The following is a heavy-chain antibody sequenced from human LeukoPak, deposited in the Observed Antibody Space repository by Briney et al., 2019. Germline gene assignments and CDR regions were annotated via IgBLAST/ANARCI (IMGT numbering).Heavy chain of an antibody. J-gene: IGHJ4*02. CDR3: ARDARQGSYFQYYFDY. V-gene: IGHV3-48*01. D-gene: IGHD1-26*01. Sequence: GGSLRLSCAASGFTFSSYSMNWVRQAPGKGLEWVSYISSSSTIYYADSVKGRFTISRDNAKNSLYLQMNSLRAEDTAVYYCARDARQGSYFQYYFDYWGQGSLVAVSS. CDR1: GFTFSSYS. CDR2: ISSSSTI.